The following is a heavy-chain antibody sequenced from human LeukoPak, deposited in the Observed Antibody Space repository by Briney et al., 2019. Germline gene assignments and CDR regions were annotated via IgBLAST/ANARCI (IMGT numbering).Heavy chain of an antibody. Sequence: GGTLRLSGAASGFTFSESRMTWVRQVPGQGLEWVAHINHEGGGIQYVDSVKGRFTISRDNAKGSVYLQMNSLRAEDTAIYHCATYINWVAGDVWGQGTTVIVSS. D-gene: IGHD1-1*01. V-gene: IGHV3-7*01. CDR1: GFTFSESR. CDR3: ATYINWVAGDV. CDR2: INHEGGGI. J-gene: IGHJ6*02.